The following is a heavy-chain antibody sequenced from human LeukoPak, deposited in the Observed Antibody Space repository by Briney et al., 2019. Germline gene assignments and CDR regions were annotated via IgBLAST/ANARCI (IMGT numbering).Heavy chain of an antibody. Sequence: GASVKVSCKASGYTFTCYYMHWVRQAPGQGVEWMGRMNPNSGGTNYAQKFQGRVTMTRDTSINTAYMELSRLRSDDTAVYYCARDLRQWLVLPGYWGQGTLVTVSS. CDR2: MNPNSGGT. V-gene: IGHV1-2*06. J-gene: IGHJ4*02. CDR1: GYTFTCYY. CDR3: ARDLRQWLVLPGY. D-gene: IGHD6-19*01.